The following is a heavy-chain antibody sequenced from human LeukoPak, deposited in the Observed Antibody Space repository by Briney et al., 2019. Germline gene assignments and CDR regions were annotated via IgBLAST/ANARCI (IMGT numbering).Heavy chain of an antibody. V-gene: IGHV3-7*03. Sequence: SGGSLRLSCAASGFTFSSYWMSWVRQLPGKGLEWVANIMQDGSEKYYVDSVKGRFTISRDNAKNSLYLQMNSLRAEDTAVYYCARDLAISGSYYHFEDYWGQGTLVTVSS. CDR2: IMQDGSEK. CDR3: ARDLAISGSYYHFEDY. D-gene: IGHD1-26*01. CDR1: GFTFSSYW. J-gene: IGHJ4*02.